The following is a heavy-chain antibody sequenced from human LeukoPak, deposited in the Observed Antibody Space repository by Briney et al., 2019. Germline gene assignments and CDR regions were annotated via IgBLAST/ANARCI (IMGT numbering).Heavy chain of an antibody. V-gene: IGHV4-39*07. CDR2: IYYSGRT. CDR1: GGSISSSNHY. Sequence: SETLSLTCTVSGGSISSSNHYWGWIRQPPGKGLECIGSIYYSGRTYYNPSLKSRVTISLDTSKNQFSLKLSSVIAADTAVYYCARIEYSGPLDYWGQGTLVIVSS. D-gene: IGHD1-26*01. J-gene: IGHJ4*02. CDR3: ARIEYSGPLDY.